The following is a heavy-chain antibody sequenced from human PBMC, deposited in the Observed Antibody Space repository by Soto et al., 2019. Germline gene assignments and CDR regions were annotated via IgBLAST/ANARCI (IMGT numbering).Heavy chain of an antibody. CDR1: GYTFTSYG. CDR3: ARGGYCTNGICYTPFDY. D-gene: IGHD2-8*01. Sequence: QVQLVQSGAEVEKPGASVKVSCRASGYTFTSYGVSWVRQAPGQGLEWMGWISSYNGDTNYAQRLQGRVTMTTDTSTNTVYMGLRSLSSDDTAFYYCARGGYCTNGICYTPFDYWGQGTLVTVSS. J-gene: IGHJ4*02. CDR2: ISSYNGDT. V-gene: IGHV1-18*04.